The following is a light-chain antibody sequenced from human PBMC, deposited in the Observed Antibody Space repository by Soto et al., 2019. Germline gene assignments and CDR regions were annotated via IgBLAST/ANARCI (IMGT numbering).Light chain of an antibody. CDR2: LDSAGRH. CDR3: QTWGTGFRV. Sequence: QSVLTQSPSASASLGASVKLTCTLSSGHITYAIAWHQQQQEKGPRFLMNLDSAGRHSKGDEIPDRFSGSSSGAERYLTISSLQSEDEADYYSQTWGTGFRVFGGGTKLTVL. CDR1: SGHITYA. J-gene: IGLJ3*02. V-gene: IGLV4-69*01.